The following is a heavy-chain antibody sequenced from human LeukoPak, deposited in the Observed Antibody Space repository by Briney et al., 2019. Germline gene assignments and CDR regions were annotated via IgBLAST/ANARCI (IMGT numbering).Heavy chain of an antibody. CDR3: ARERSIAARPGWFDP. Sequence: PSETLSLTCTVSGGSISSYYWSWIRQPPGKGLEWIGYIYYSGSTNYNPSLKSRVTISVDTSKNQFSLKLSSVTAADTAVYYCARERSIAARPGWFDPWGQGTLVTVSS. J-gene: IGHJ5*02. CDR2: IYYSGST. D-gene: IGHD6-6*01. V-gene: IGHV4-59*01. CDR1: GGSISSYY.